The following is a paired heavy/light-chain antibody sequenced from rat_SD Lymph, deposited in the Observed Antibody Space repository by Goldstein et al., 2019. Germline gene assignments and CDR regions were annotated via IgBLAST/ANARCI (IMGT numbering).Heavy chain of an antibody. Sequence: VQLVESGGGLVQPGKSLKLSCSASGFTFSSYGMHWIRQAPGKGLDWVAYISSSSGTVYADAVKGRFTISRDNAKNTLYLQLNSLKSEDTAIYYCARDAGGSPDYWGQGVMVTVSS. CDR1: GFTFSSYG. V-gene: IGHV5-62*01. CDR3: ARDAGGSPDY. J-gene: IGHJ2*01. CDR2: ISSSSGT. D-gene: IGHD5-1*01.
Light chain of an antibody. CDR3: LQHNSYT. J-gene: IGKJ2-1*01. V-gene: IGKV6S4*01. CDR1: QNVGIN. Sequence: NTVMTQSPTSMFTSVGDRVTMSCKASQNVGINVGWYQQKTGQSPKRLIYWASNRDTGVPDRFTGSGSGTDFTLTISNMQAEDPAIYYCLQHNSYTFGAGTKLELK. CDR2: WAS.